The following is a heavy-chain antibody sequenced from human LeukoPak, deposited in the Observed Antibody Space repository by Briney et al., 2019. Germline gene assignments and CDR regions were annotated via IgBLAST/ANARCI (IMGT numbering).Heavy chain of an antibody. J-gene: IGHJ4*02. CDR1: GGSISSGDYY. CDR2: IYYSGST. V-gene: IGHV4-30-4*01. Sequence: SETLSLTCTVSGGSISSGDYYWSWIRQPPGKGLEWIGYIYYSGSTYYNPSLKSRVTISVDRSKNQFSLKLSSVTAADTAVYYCARERAYSGSSEYYFDYWGQGTLVTVSS. CDR3: ARERAYSGSSEYYFDY. D-gene: IGHD1-26*01.